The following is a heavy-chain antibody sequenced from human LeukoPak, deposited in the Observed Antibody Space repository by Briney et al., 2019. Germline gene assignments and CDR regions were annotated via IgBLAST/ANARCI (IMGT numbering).Heavy chain of an antibody. D-gene: IGHD6-13*01. CDR1: GFTFSSYA. CDR2: ISSNGGGT. CDR3: VKDLSSSWYNCHWFDP. J-gene: IGHJ5*02. Sequence: PGGSLRLSCSASGFTFSSYAMHWVRQAPGKGLEYVSAISSNGGGTYYADSVKGRFTISRDNSKNTLYLQMSSLRAEDTAVYYCVKDLSSSWYNCHWFDPWGQGTLVTVSS. V-gene: IGHV3-64D*06.